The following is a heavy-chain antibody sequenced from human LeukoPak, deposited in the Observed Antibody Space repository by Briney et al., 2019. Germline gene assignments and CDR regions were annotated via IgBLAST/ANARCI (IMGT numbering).Heavy chain of an antibody. Sequence: SETLSLTCAVSGGSISSSNWWSWVRQPPGKGLEWIGEIYHSGSTNYNPSLKSRVTISVDKSKNQFSLKLSSVIAADTAVYYCAREGGYCNSGYCYISLDYWGQGALLTVSS. D-gene: IGHD2-2*02. J-gene: IGHJ4*02. V-gene: IGHV4-4*02. CDR2: IYHSGST. CDR3: AREGGYCNSGYCYISLDY. CDR1: GGSISSSNW.